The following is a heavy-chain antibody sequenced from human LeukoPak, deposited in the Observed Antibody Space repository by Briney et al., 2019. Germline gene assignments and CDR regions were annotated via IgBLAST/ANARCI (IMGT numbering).Heavy chain of an antibody. J-gene: IGHJ4*02. Sequence: GGSLRLSCTASGFTFGDYAMSWVRQAPGKGLECVGFIRSKAYGGTTEYAASVKGRFTISRDDSKSIAYLQMNSLKTEDTAVYYCTREPPEWLALLDYWGQGTLVTVSS. D-gene: IGHD6-19*01. CDR1: GFTFGDYA. CDR2: IRSKAYGGTT. V-gene: IGHV3-49*04. CDR3: TREPPEWLALLDY.